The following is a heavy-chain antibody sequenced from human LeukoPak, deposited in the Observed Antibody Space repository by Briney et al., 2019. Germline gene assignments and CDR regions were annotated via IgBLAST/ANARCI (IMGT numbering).Heavy chain of an antibody. CDR3: ARDSIQLWLRYYYYYMDV. J-gene: IGHJ6*03. D-gene: IGHD5-18*01. Sequence: ASVKVSCKASGYTFTSYGISWVRQAPGQGLEWMGWISAYNGNTNYAQKLQGRVTMTTDTSTSTAYMELRSLSSDDTAVYYCARDSIQLWLRYYYYYMDVWGKGTTVTVSS. CDR2: ISAYNGNT. V-gene: IGHV1-18*01. CDR1: GYTFTSYG.